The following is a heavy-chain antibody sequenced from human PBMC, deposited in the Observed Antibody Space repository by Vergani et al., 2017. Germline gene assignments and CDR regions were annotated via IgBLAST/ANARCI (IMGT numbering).Heavy chain of an antibody. CDR3: ARRGYCSSTSCYATISDYYGMDV. J-gene: IGHJ6*02. D-gene: IGHD2-2*01. V-gene: IGHV4-59*11. CDR2: IYYSGST. Sequence: QVQLQESGPGLVKPSETLSLTCTVSGGSISNHYWSWIRQPPGKGLEWIGYIYYSGSTNYNPSLKSRVTISVDTSTNQFSLKLSSVTAADTAVYYCARRGYCSSTSCYATISDYYGMDVWGQGTTVTVSS. CDR1: GGSISNHY.